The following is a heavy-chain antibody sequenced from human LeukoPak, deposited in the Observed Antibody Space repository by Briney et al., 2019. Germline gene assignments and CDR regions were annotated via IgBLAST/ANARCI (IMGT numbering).Heavy chain of an antibody. J-gene: IGHJ4*02. CDR1: GGSISSSSYY. V-gene: IGHV4-39*07. Sequence: PSETLSLTCTVSGGSISSSSYYWGWIRQPPGKGLEWIGSIYYSGSTYYNPSLKSRVTISVDTSKNQFSLKLSSVTAADTAVYYCARVLWELQGQWYFDYWGQGTLVTVSS. CDR2: IYYSGST. CDR3: ARVLWELQGQWYFDY. D-gene: IGHD1-26*01.